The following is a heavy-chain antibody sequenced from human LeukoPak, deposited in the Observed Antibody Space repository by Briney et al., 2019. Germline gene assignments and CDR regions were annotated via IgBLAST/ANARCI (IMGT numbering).Heavy chain of an antibody. J-gene: IGHJ4*02. CDR1: GGTFSSYA. Sequence: ASVKASCKASGGTFSSYAISWVRQAPGQGLEWMGGIIPIFGTANYAQKFQGRVTITADKSTSTAYMELSSLRSEDTAVYYCAREQGDYGDFSYDYWGQGTLVTVSS. V-gene: IGHV1-69*06. CDR3: AREQGDYGDFSYDY. CDR2: IIPIFGTA. D-gene: IGHD4-17*01.